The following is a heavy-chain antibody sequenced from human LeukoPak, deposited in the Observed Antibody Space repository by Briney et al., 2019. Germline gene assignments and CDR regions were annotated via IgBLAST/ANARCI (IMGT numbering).Heavy chain of an antibody. CDR3: AKGWYYYDSSGYYDY. CDR2: IIPIFGTA. J-gene: IGHJ4*02. CDR1: GGTFSSYA. D-gene: IGHD3-22*01. V-gene: IGHV1-69*01. Sequence: ASVKVSCKASGGTFSSYAISWVRQAPGQGLEWMGGIIPIFGTANYAQKFQGRVTITADESTSTAYMELSSLRSEDAAVYYCAKGWYYYDSSGYYDYWGQGTLVTVSS.